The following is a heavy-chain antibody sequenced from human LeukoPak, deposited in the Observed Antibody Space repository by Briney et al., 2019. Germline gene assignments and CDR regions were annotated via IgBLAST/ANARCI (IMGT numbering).Heavy chain of an antibody. Sequence: GGSLRLSCAASGFTFSSYAMTWVRQAPGKGLEWVSSISSSGGSTYYADSVKGRFTISRDNSKNTLYLQMNSLRAEDTAVYYCVQPTNCFDSGSPPFDYWGQGTLVTVSS. D-gene: IGHD3-10*01. CDR1: GFTFSSYA. CDR2: ISSSGGST. J-gene: IGHJ4*02. CDR3: VQPTNCFDSGSPPFDY. V-gene: IGHV3-23*01.